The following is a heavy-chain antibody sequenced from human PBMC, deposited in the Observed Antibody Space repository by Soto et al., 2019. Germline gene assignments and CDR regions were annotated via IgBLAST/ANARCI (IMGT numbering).Heavy chain of an antibody. CDR3: ARPPDSSYYDILTGYYSPFDY. Sequence: SLRLSCAASGFTFSSYAMHWVRQAPGKGLEWVAVISYDGSNKYYADSVKGRFTISRDNSKNTLYLQMNSLRAEDTAVYYCARPPDSSYYDILTGYYSPFDYWGQGTLVTVSS. D-gene: IGHD3-9*01. V-gene: IGHV3-30-3*01. CDR1: GFTFSSYA. J-gene: IGHJ4*02. CDR2: ISYDGSNK.